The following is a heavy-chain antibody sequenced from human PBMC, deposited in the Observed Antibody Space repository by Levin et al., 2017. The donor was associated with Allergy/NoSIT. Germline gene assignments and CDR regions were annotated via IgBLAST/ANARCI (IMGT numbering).Heavy chain of an antibody. D-gene: IGHD6-19*01. J-gene: IGHJ4*02. Sequence: PGGSLRLSCAASGFTFSSYAMHWVRQAPGKGLEWVAIISYDGSNKYYADSVKGRFTISSDNSKNTLYLQMNRLYAEYTAGYYGAGAGRQWLPDYWRQGPLVTVSS. CDR2: ISYDGSNK. CDR1: GFTFSSYA. V-gene: IGHV3-30-3*01. CDR3: AGAGRQWLPDY.